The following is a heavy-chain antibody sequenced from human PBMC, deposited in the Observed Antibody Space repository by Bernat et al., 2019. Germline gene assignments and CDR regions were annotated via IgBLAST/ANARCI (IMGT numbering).Heavy chain of an antibody. CDR3: AKDVFTGSSHPDAGGYYYYGMDV. J-gene: IGHJ6*02. V-gene: IGHV3-30*18. CDR1: GFTFSSYG. D-gene: IGHD6-13*01. CDR2: ISYDGSNK. Sequence: VQLVESGGGLVQPGGSLRLSCAASGFTFSSYGMHWVRQAPGKGLEWVAVISYDGSNKYYADSVKGRFTIARDNSKTTLYLQMNSLRAEDTAVYYCAKDVFTGSSHPDAGGYYYYGMDVWGQGTTVTVSS.